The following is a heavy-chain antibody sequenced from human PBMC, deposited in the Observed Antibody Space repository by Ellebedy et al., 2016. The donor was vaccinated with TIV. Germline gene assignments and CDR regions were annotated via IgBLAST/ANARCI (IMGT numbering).Heavy chain of an antibody. V-gene: IGHV4-31*03. CDR1: GGSISSGGYY. CDR2: IYYSGST. Sequence: SETLSLTCTVSGGSISSGGYYWSWIRQHPGKGLEWIGYIYYSGSTYYNPSLNSRVTISADTSKNQVSLKLSSVTAADTAVYYCARLSKDYGGSYYYYYGMDVWGQGTTVTVSS. J-gene: IGHJ6*02. D-gene: IGHD4-23*01. CDR3: ARLSKDYGGSYYYYYGMDV.